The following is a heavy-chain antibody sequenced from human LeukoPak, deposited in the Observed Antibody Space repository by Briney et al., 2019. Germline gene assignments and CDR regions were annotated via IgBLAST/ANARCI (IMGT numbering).Heavy chain of an antibody. D-gene: IGHD2-2*01. CDR3: AKDLYDIAVVRAAISY. CDR1: GFTFSSYG. Sequence: PGRSLRLSCAASGFTFSSYGMHWVRQAPGKGLEWVAVISYDGSNKYYADSVKGRFTISRDNSKNTLYLQMNSLRAEDTAVYYCAKDLYDIAVVRAAISYWGQGTLVTVSS. CDR2: ISYDGSNK. J-gene: IGHJ4*02. V-gene: IGHV3-30*18.